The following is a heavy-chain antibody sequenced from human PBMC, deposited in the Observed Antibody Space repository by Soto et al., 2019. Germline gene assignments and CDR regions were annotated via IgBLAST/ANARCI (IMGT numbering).Heavy chain of an antibody. J-gene: IGHJ4*02. D-gene: IGHD6-19*01. V-gene: IGHV2-5*02. Sequence: QITLKESGPTLVKPTQTLTLTRTFSGFSLTTSAVGVGWIRQPPGKALEWLAFIYWDDNEHYSPSLESRLTITKDTSKNQVVLTMTNMDPVDTATYYCAHGSGWLFDYWGQGTLVTVSS. CDR1: GFSLTTSAVG. CDR2: IYWDDNE. CDR3: AHGSGWLFDY.